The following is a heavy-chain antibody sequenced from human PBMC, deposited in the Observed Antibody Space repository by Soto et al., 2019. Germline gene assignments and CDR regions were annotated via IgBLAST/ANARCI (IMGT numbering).Heavy chain of an antibody. D-gene: IGHD3-3*01. V-gene: IGHV3-7*01. CDR1: GFTFSSQW. Sequence: PGGSLRLSCSASGFTFSSQWMSWVRQAPGKGLEWVANMKQDGSDEYYVDSVKGRFTISRDNANNALYLQMNSLRADDTAVYYCVAHLTPIFGTNYWGQGTQVTAPQ. CDR3: VAHLTPIFGTNY. CDR2: MKQDGSDE. J-gene: IGHJ4*02.